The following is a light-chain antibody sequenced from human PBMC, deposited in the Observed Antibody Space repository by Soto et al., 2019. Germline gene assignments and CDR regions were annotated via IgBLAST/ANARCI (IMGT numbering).Light chain of an antibody. CDR2: GAS. Sequence: EIVLTRSQGTLSLSPGERAALSGWARQSVSGNFLAWYQVKPGQAPRLLIYGASTRATGVPARFSGSGSGTEFILNISSLQSEDFAVYYCQNCNNWLATFGRGTKGEIK. CDR1: QSVSGN. CDR3: QNCNNWLAT. J-gene: IGKJ4*01. V-gene: IGKV3-15*01.